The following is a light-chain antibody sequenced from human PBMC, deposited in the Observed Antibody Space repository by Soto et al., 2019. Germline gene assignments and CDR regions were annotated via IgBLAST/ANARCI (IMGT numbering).Light chain of an antibody. CDR3: QKYNSYSRT. Sequence: DIQMTQSPSTLSASVGDRVTITCRASQSISDWLAWYQQKPGKAPKLLIYKASSLESGVPSRFSGSGSGTDFTLTISSLQPDDFATYYCQKYNSYSRTFGQGTKVEV. CDR1: QSISDW. CDR2: KAS. V-gene: IGKV1-5*03. J-gene: IGKJ1*01.